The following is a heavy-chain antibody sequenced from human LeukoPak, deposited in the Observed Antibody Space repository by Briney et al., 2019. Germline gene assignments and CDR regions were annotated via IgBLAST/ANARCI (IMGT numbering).Heavy chain of an antibody. V-gene: IGHV3-23*01. CDR1: GFTFSSYA. CDR2: ISGSGGST. Sequence: QSGGSLRLSCAASGFTFSSYAMSWVRQAPGKGLEWVSAISGSGGSTYYADSVKGRFTISRDNSKNTLYLQMNSLRAEDTAVYYCAKYIVVVVAATHRGMDVWGQGTTVTVSS. D-gene: IGHD2-15*01. CDR3: AKYIVVVVAATHRGMDV. J-gene: IGHJ6*02.